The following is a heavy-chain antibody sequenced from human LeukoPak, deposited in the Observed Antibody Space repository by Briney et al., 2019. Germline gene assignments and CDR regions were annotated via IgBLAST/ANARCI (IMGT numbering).Heavy chain of an antibody. J-gene: IGHJ4*02. CDR2: IKTKGEGGTV. CDR3: MSDLDN. CDR1: GFTFSNAW. V-gene: IGHV3-15*01. Sequence: GGSLRLSCATSGFTFSNAWMTWVRQAQGKGLEWVGRIKTKGEGGTVDYAAPVKGRFTISRDDSKNTLYLQMNSLKTEDTAIYYCMSDLDNWGQGTLVTVSS.